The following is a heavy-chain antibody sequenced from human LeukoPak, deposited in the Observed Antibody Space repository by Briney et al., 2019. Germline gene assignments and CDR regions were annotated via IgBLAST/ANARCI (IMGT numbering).Heavy chain of an antibody. Sequence: GGSLRLSCAASGFTFSSYEMNWVRQAPGKGLEWVSYISSGGSTIYYADSVKGRFTISRDNAKNSLYLQMNSPRAEDTAVYYCARDIYYYDSSGYYFPGGSDYWGQGTLVTVSS. CDR2: ISSGGSTI. J-gene: IGHJ4*02. V-gene: IGHV3-48*03. D-gene: IGHD3-22*01. CDR1: GFTFSSYE. CDR3: ARDIYYYDSSGYYFPGGSDY.